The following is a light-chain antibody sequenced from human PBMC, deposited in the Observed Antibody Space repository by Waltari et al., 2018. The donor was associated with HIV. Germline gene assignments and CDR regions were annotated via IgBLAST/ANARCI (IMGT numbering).Light chain of an antibody. CDR2: GAS. J-gene: IGKJ2*03. CDR1: QSVSSSF. Sequence: EIVLTQSPGTLSLSPGERATLSCRASQSVSSSFLGWYQQKAGQAPRLLIYGASSRATGIPDRFSGSASGTDFTLTISRLEPEDFAVYYWQQYGYSPYSFGQGTKLEIK. CDR3: QQYGYSPYS. V-gene: IGKV3-20*01.